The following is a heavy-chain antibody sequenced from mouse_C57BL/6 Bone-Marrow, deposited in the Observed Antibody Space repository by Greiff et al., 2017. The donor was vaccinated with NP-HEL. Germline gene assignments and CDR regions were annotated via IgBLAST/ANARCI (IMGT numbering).Heavy chain of an antibody. D-gene: IGHD1-1*02. Sequence: EVMLVESGGGLVQPGGSLKLSCAASGFTFSDYYMYWVRQTPEKRLEWVAYISTGGGSTYYPDTVKGRFTISRDNAKNTLYLQMSRLKSEDTAMYYCARQGGKRYFDVWGTGTTVTVSS. CDR1: GFTFSDYY. CDR3: ARQGGKRYFDV. J-gene: IGHJ1*03. V-gene: IGHV5-12*01. CDR2: ISTGGGST.